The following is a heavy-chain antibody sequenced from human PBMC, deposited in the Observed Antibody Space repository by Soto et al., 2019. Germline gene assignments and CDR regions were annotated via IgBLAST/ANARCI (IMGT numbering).Heavy chain of an antibody. Sequence: QVQLVESGGGVVQPERSLRLSCAASGFTFSRQAMHWVRQAPGRGLEWVAVIWYHGIDKYYADSVKGRFTISRDNSKNTVYLQMTSLRGEDTAVYYCATGFLGLCTGGTCPLDYWGQGTLVTVSS. CDR1: GFTFSRQA. J-gene: IGHJ4*02. CDR2: IWYHGIDK. D-gene: IGHD2-15*01. CDR3: ATGFLGLCTGGTCPLDY. V-gene: IGHV3-33*01.